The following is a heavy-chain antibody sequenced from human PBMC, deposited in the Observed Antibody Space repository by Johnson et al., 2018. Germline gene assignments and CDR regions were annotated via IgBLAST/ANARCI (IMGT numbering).Heavy chain of an antibody. Sequence: QVQLQESGPGLVKPSETLSLTCTVSGDSISSSSYYWGWIRQPPGKGLEWLGSMYYSGSTYYNPSLKSRAAISVDTSKNQFSLKLISVTAADTAVYYCASLGLVGATDLDFWGQGTMVTVSS. CDR1: GDSISSSSYY. CDR2: MYYSGST. V-gene: IGHV4-39*01. CDR3: ASLGLVGATDLDF. D-gene: IGHD1-26*01. J-gene: IGHJ3*01.